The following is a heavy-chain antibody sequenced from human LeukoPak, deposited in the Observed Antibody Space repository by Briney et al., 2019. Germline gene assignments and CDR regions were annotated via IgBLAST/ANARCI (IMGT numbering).Heavy chain of an antibody. Sequence: GGSPRLSCAASGFTLSNHWMSWVRQAPGKGLEWVANIKEDGSQKYYLDSVKGRFTISRDNAKNSMYLQMNSLRAEDTAVYYCARWEIRGTAHQLDYWGQGTLVTVSS. CDR2: IKEDGSQK. J-gene: IGHJ4*02. CDR1: GFTLSNHW. V-gene: IGHV3-7*01. D-gene: IGHD1-7*01. CDR3: ARWEIRGTAHQLDY.